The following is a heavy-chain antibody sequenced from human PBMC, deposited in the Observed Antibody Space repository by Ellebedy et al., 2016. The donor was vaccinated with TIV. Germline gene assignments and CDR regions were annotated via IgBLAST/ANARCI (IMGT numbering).Heavy chain of an antibody. Sequence: ASVKVSCKASGYTFVSHGISWVRQAPGQGLEWMGWISAYNGNTNYAQKFQGRVTLTTDTSTNTAYMELRSLSSDDTAVYYCARVRRGSSGMDVWGQGTTVTVSS. CDR1: GYTFVSHG. CDR3: ARVRRGSSGMDV. V-gene: IGHV1-18*04. J-gene: IGHJ6*02. D-gene: IGHD6-13*01. CDR2: ISAYNGNT.